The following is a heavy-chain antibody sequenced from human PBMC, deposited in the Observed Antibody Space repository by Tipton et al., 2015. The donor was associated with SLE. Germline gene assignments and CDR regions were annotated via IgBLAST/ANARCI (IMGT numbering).Heavy chain of an antibody. Sequence: TLSLTCTVFGGSINSYYWSWIRQPPGKGLEWIGYNHSSGSTNYKSSLESRVTISVDTSRNQFSLKLTSVTAADTAVYYCARSDGGHWGQGTLVTVSS. CDR1: GGSINSYY. J-gene: IGHJ4*02. V-gene: IGHV4-59*01. CDR2: NHSSGST. CDR3: ARSDGGH. D-gene: IGHD3-16*01.